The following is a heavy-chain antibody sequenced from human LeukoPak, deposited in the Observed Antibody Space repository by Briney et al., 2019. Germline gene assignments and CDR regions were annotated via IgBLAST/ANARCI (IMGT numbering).Heavy chain of an antibody. D-gene: IGHD3-3*02. CDR3: ARVGDHFHWYLDL. J-gene: IGHJ2*01. CDR1: GFTVSTNY. Sequence: GSLRLSFAASGFTVSTNYTNWVRQAPGKGLEWVSILYSGSSTYYADSGEVRLIVSRDSSKNTLSLQMNDLRAEDTAVYYCARVGDHFHWYLDLWGRGTLVTVSS. CDR2: LYSGSST. V-gene: IGHV3-53*01.